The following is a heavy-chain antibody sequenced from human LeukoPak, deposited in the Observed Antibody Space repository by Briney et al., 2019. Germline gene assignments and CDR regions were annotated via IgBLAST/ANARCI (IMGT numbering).Heavy chain of an antibody. J-gene: IGHJ4*02. Sequence: GGPLRLSCAASGFTFSSYRMSWFRQAPGKGLEWVAKIKQDGSEKYYVDSVKGRFTISRDNAKNSLYLQMNSLRAEDTAVYYCARGRRTLDYWGQGTLVTVSS. CDR1: GFTFSSYR. V-gene: IGHV3-7*04. CDR2: IKQDGSEK. CDR3: ARGRRTLDY.